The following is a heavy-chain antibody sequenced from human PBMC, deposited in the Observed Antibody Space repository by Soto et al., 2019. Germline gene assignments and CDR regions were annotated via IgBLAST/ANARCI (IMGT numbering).Heavy chain of an antibody. J-gene: IGHJ4*02. CDR3: ARMVTCYDFWSGYYIFDY. D-gene: IGHD3-3*01. Sequence: ASVKVSCKASGYTFTSYGISWVRQAPGQGLEWMGWISAYNGNTNYAQKLQGRVTMTTDTSTSTAYMELRSLRSDDTAVYYCARMVTCYDFWSGYYIFDYWGQGTLVTVSS. CDR2: ISAYNGNT. V-gene: IGHV1-18*01. CDR1: GYTFTSYG.